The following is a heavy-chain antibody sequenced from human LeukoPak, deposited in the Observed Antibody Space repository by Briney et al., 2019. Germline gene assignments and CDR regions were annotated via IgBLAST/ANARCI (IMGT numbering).Heavy chain of an antibody. D-gene: IGHD4-17*01. CDR2: IWYDGSNK. Sequence: PGGSLRLSCAASGFSFSSYGMHWVRQAPGKGLEWVALIWYDGSNKYYADSVKGRFTISRDNSKNTLYLQMNSLRAEDTAVYYCARSTHGDYPVYDYWGQGTLVTVSS. CDR1: GFSFSSYG. V-gene: IGHV3-33*01. J-gene: IGHJ4*02. CDR3: ARSTHGDYPVYDY.